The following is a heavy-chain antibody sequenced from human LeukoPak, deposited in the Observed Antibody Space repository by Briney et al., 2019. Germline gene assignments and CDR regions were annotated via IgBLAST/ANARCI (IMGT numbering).Heavy chain of an antibody. CDR1: GFTFSRYG. CDR2: IWYDGSNK. D-gene: IGHD4-11*01. Sequence: GRSLRLSCAASGFTFSRYGMHWVRQAPGKGLEWVAVIWYDGSNKYYADSVKGRFTISRDNSKNTLYLQMNSLRAEDTAVYYCARDLSVTTSWFDPWGQGTLVTVSS. V-gene: IGHV3-33*01. CDR3: ARDLSVTTSWFDP. J-gene: IGHJ5*02.